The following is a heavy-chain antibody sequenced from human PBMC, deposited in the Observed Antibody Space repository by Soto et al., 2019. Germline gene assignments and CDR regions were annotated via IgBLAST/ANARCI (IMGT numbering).Heavy chain of an antibody. V-gene: IGHV5-10-1*01. CDR2: IDPSDSYT. J-gene: IGHJ6*02. Sequence: PAESLKISCKGSGYSFTTYWTSWVRQMPGNGLEWMGRIDPSDSYTNYSPSFPGHVTISADKSISTAYLQWSSRKASDTAMYYCARHPLGMDVWGQGTTVTVSS. CDR3: ARHPLGMDV. CDR1: GYSFTTYW.